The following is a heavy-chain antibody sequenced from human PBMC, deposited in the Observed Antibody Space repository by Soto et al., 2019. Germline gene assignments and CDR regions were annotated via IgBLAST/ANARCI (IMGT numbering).Heavy chain of an antibody. CDR3: ARRARPDFYYMDV. J-gene: IGHJ6*03. CDR1: GFTLSGYA. D-gene: IGHD6-6*01. Sequence: VQLAESGGGLAQPGGSLRLSCAASGFTLSGYAMDWVRQAPGKGLVYVSGISSNGVGTDYANSLQGRFTISRDNSKNTVYLQMGSLRPEDMAVYYCARRARPDFYYMDVWGKGTTVTVSS. V-gene: IGHV3-64*01. CDR2: ISSNGVGT.